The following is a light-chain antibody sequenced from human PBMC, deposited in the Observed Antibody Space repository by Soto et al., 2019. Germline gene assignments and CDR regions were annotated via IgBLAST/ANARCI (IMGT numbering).Light chain of an antibody. CDR1: QSVSSN. Sequence: EIVLTQSPGTLSLSPGERATLSCRASQSVSSNLAWYQQNPGQAPRLLIYGASTRATGIQGRFSGSGSGTDFTLTISRLEPEDFAVYYCKQYGSSPVTFGQGTRLEIK. V-gene: IGKV3-20*01. J-gene: IGKJ5*01. CDR2: GAS. CDR3: KQYGSSPVT.